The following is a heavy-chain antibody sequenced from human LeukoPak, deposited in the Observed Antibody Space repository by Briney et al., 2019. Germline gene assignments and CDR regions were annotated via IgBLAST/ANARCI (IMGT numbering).Heavy chain of an antibody. V-gene: IGHV1-24*01. J-gene: IGHJ4*02. CDR3: ATAVPPYYGSGSHYFDY. CDR2: FDPEDGET. D-gene: IGHD3-10*01. CDR1: GYTLTELS. Sequence: GASVKVSCKVSGYTLTELSMNWVRQAPGKGLEWMGGFDPEDGETIYAQKFQGRVTMTEDTSTDTAYMELSSLRSEDTAVYYCATAVPPYYGSGSHYFDYWGQGTLVTVSS.